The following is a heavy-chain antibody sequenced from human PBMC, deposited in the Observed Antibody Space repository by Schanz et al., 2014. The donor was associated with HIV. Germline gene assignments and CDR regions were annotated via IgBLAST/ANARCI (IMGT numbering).Heavy chain of an antibody. CDR2: IIPIFGTA. CDR1: GGTFSSYA. Sequence: QVQLVQSGTEVKKPGSSVKVSCKASGGTFSSYAISWVRQAPGQGLEWMGGIIPIFGTANSAQRFQGRVTITADKSTSTASMELSSLRSEDTAVYYCAREKFSTLTGYPQHAFDIWGQGTMVTVSS. CDR3: AREKFSTLTGYPQHAFDI. J-gene: IGHJ3*02. D-gene: IGHD3-9*01. V-gene: IGHV1-69*06.